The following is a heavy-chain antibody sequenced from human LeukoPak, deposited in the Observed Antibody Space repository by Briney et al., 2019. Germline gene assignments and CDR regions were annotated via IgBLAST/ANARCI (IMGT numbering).Heavy chain of an antibody. CDR1: GGSISSSSYY. V-gene: IGHV4-39*01. CDR3: AGHMTGPLNWFDP. J-gene: IGHJ5*02. Sequence: PSETLSLTCTVSGGSISSSSYYWGWIRQPPGKGLEWIGSTYYSGSTYYNPSLKSRVTISVDTSKNQFSLKLSSVTAADTAVYYCAGHMTGPLNWFDPWGQGTLVTVSS. CDR2: TYYSGST.